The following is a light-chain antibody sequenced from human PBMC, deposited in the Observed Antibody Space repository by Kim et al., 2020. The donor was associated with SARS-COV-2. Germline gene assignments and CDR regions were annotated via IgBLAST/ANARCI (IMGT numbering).Light chain of an antibody. V-gene: IGKV1-8*01. CDR2: AAS. CDR1: QRNSSY. J-gene: IGKJ1*01. Sequence: ASTGDRITITCRASQRNSSYLAWYQQKPGKAPNLLIYAASTLQSGVPSRFSGSGSGTDFTLTISCLQSEDFATYYCLQYYDYPRTFGQGTKVDIK. CDR3: LQYYDYPRT.